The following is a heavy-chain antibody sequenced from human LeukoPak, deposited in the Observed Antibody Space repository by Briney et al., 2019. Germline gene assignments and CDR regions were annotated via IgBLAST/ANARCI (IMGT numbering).Heavy chain of an antibody. CDR1: GGSISGSY. V-gene: IGHV4-59*01. Sequence: SETLSLTCTVSGGSISGSYWSWIRQPPGKGLEWIAYMYNSGSTNYNPSLKSRVTIPIDTSKNQFSLKLSSLTAADTAVYYCARDRAYWGQGTLVTVSS. J-gene: IGHJ4*02. CDR3: ARDRAY. CDR2: MYNSGST.